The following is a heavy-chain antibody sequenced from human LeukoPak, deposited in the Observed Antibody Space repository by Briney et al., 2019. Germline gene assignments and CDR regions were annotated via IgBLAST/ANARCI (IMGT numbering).Heavy chain of an antibody. CDR2: IYYSGST. CDR1: GGSISSYY. D-gene: IGHD3-10*01. CDR3: ARDLPTMVRGVIIRPYAFDI. Sequence: PSETLSPTCTVSGGSISSYYWSWIRQPPGKGLEWIGYIYYSGSTNYNPSLKSRVTISVDTSKNQFSLKLSSVTAADTAVYYCARDLPTMVRGVIIRPYAFDIWGQGTMVTVSS. J-gene: IGHJ3*02. V-gene: IGHV4-59*01.